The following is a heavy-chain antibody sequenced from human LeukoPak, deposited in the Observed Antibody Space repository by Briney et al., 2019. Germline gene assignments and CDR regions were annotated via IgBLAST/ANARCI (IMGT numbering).Heavy chain of an antibody. CDR2: ISGSGGST. J-gene: IGHJ5*02. V-gene: IGHV3-23*01. D-gene: IGHD6-6*01. CDR1: GFTFSSYA. Sequence: GGSLRLSCAASGFTFSSYAMSWVRQAPGKGLEWVSAISGSGGSTYYADSVKGRFTISRDNSKNTLYLQMNSLRAEDTAVYNCAKDPYSSSPNNWFDPWGQGTLVTVSS. CDR3: AKDPYSSSPNNWFDP.